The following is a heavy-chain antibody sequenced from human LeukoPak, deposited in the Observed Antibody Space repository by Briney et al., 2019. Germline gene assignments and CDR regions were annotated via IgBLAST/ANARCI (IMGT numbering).Heavy chain of an antibody. Sequence: GGSLRLSCAASGFIVTTYAMGWVRQAPGKGLEWVSVISDRGDSTHYADSVKGRFTISRDSSKNTLYLQMNSLRGEDTAVYYCAKGRWGLTINNFDIWGQGTMVTVSS. J-gene: IGHJ3*02. CDR2: ISDRGDST. CDR3: AKGRWGLTINNFDI. V-gene: IGHV3-23*01. CDR1: GFIVTTYA. D-gene: IGHD3-9*01.